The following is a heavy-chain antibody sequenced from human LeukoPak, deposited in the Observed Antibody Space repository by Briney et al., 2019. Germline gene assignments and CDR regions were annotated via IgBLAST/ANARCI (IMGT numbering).Heavy chain of an antibody. CDR3: ARRSSYDILTGYSYGMDV. Sequence: SETLSLTCTVSGGSISSYYWNWIRQPPGKGLEWIGYIYYSGSTNYNPSLKSRVTISIDTSKNKFSLKLSSVTAADTAVYYCARRSSYDILTGYSYGMDVWGQGTTVTVSS. CDR2: IYYSGST. CDR1: GGSISSYY. V-gene: IGHV4-59*01. J-gene: IGHJ6*02. D-gene: IGHD3-9*01.